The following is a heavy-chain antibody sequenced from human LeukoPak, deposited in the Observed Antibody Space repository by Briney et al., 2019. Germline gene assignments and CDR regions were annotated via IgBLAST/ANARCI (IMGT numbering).Heavy chain of an antibody. CDR3: ARDHMVDFWSGYYPKQYYFDY. Sequence: ASVKVSCKASGYTFTNYGISWVRQAPGQGLEWLGWISAYNGNTNYAQKLQGRVTMTTDTSTSTAYMELRSLRSDDTAVYYCARDHMVDFWSGYYPKQYYFDYWGQGTLVTVSS. J-gene: IGHJ4*02. CDR1: GYTFTNYG. V-gene: IGHV1-18*01. D-gene: IGHD3-3*01. CDR2: ISAYNGNT.